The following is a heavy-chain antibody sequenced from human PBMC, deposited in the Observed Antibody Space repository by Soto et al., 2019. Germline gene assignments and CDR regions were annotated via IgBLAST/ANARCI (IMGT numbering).Heavy chain of an antibody. Sequence: QVQLQESGPGLVKPSQTLSLTCTVSGGSISSGGYYWSWIRQHPGKGLEWIGYIYYSGSTYYNPSLKGQVTLSVDTSKNQFSMKLSSVTAADTAVYYCAREGITGTQFDYWGQGTLVTVSS. CDR1: GGSISSGGYY. J-gene: IGHJ4*02. CDR2: IYYSGST. V-gene: IGHV4-31*01. D-gene: IGHD1-7*01. CDR3: AREGITGTQFDY.